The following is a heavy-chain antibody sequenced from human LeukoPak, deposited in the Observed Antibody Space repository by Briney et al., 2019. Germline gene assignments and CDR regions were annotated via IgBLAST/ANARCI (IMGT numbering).Heavy chain of an antibody. CDR3: ARDYGA. D-gene: IGHD4/OR15-4a*01. CDR1: GFTFSRYW. V-gene: IGHV3-74*01. CDR2: INSDGYST. J-gene: IGHJ5*02. Sequence: GALRLSCAASGFTFSRYWMHWVRQAPGKGLVWVSRINSDGYSTTYADSVKGRFTISRDNAKNTLYLQMNSLRADDAAVYYCARDYGAWGQGTLVTVSP.